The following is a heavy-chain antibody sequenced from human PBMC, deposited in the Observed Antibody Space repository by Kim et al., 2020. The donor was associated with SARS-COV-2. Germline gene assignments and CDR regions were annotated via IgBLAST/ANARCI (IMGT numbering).Heavy chain of an antibody. V-gene: IGHV4-34*01. J-gene: IGHJ6*02. CDR1: GGSFSGYY. CDR2: INHSGST. CDR3: ARAYYGSGSYYYYGMDV. Sequence: SETLSLTCAVYGGSFSGYYWSWIRQPPGKGLEWIGEINHSGSTNYNPSLKSRVTISVDTSKNQFSLKLSSVTAADTAVYYCARAYYGSGSYYYYGMDVWGQGTTVTVSS. D-gene: IGHD3-10*01.